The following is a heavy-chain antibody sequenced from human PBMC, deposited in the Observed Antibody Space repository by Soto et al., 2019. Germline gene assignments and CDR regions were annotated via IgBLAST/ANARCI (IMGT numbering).Heavy chain of an antibody. D-gene: IGHD5-12*01. Sequence: SETLSLTCTVSGGSISSYYWSWIRQPPGKGLEWIGYIYYSGSTNYNPSLKSRVTISVDTSKNQFSLELSSVTAADTAVYYCARDLSGPGDYWGQGTLVTVSS. CDR3: ARDLSGPGDY. J-gene: IGHJ4*02. CDR2: IYYSGST. CDR1: GGSISSYY. V-gene: IGHV4-59*01.